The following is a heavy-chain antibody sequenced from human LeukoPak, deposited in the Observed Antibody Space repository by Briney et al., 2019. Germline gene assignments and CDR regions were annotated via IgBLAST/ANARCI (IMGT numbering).Heavy chain of an antibody. Sequence: GGSLRLSCAASGFTFSSYWMHWVRHAPGKGLVWVSRINSDGSSTSYADSVKGRFTISRDNAKNTLYLQMNSLRAEDTAVYYCARAYSRITMVRGVIPSWFDPWGQGTLVTVSS. J-gene: IGHJ5*02. CDR1: GFTFSSYW. V-gene: IGHV3-74*01. CDR2: INSDGSST. CDR3: ARAYSRITMVRGVIPSWFDP. D-gene: IGHD3-10*01.